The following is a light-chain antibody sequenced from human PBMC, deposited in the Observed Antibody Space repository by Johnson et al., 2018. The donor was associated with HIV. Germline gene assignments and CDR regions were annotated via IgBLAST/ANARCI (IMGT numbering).Light chain of an antibody. Sequence: QSVLTQPPSVSAAPGQKVTVSCSGSNTNIGNDFVSWYQQLPGKAPRLLIYENNKRPSGIPYRFSGSKSGTSATLGITGLHTGDEADYYCSTWDNSLSAGGVFGTGTKVTVL. CDR3: STWDNSLSAGGV. J-gene: IGLJ1*01. CDR1: NTNIGNDF. CDR2: ENN. V-gene: IGLV1-51*01.